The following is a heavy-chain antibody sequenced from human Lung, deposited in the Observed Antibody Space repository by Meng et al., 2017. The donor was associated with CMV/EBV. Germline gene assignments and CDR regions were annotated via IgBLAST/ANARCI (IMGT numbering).Heavy chain of an antibody. J-gene: IGHJ4*02. CDR1: GYHFTSHD. CDR3: ARNTGVY. CDR2: MNPNTGNA. V-gene: IGHV1-8*01. D-gene: IGHD1-1*01. Sequence: SVTVSCKASGYHFTSHDIHWVRLTTAQGLEWLGWMNPNTGNAGFAQNFQGRVAMTRNIALNTAYMELSSLTPADTAVYFCARNTGVYWGQGTLVTVSS.